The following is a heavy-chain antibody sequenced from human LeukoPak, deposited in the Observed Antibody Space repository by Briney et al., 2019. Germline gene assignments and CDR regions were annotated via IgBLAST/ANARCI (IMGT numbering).Heavy chain of an antibody. CDR1: GYTFTSYA. J-gene: IGHJ6*03. D-gene: IGHD4-11*01. CDR2: INAGNGNT. V-gene: IGHV1-3*01. CDR3: ARGGLQSSYYYMDV. Sequence: ASVKVSCKASGYTFTSYAMHWVRQAPGQRLEWMGWINAGNGNTKYSQKFQGRVTITRDTSTSTVYMELSSLRSEDTAVYYCARGGLQSSYYYMDVWGKGTTVTVSS.